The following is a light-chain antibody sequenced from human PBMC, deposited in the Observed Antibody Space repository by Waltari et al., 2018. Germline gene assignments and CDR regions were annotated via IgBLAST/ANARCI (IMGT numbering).Light chain of an antibody. CDR1: QRVSRA. V-gene: IGKV3-20*01. CDR2: GAS. Sequence: EIVLTQSPVSLSSSPGERVTLSCRASQRVSRALAWYQQKPGQAPRLLIFGASNRATGIPDRFSGSGSETDFSLTISRLEPEDFAVYYCQHYVRLPATFGRGTKVEIK. CDR3: QHYVRLPAT. J-gene: IGKJ1*01.